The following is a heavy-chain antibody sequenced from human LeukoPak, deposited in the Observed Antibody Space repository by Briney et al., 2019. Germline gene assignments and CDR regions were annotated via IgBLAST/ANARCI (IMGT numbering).Heavy chain of an antibody. CDR1: GGSISSGDYY. V-gene: IGHV4-61*08. J-gene: IGHJ4*02. Sequence: PSETLSLTCTVSGGSISSGDYYWSWIRQPPGKGLEWIGYIYYSGSTNYNPSLKSRVTISVDTSKNQFSLKLSSVTAADTAVYYCARGSRGSSSYAFDYWGQGTLVTVSS. D-gene: IGHD1-26*01. CDR2: IYYSGST. CDR3: ARGSRGSSSYAFDY.